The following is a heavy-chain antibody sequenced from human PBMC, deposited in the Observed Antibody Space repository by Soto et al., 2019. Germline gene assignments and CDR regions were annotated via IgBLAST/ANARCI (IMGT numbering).Heavy chain of an antibody. D-gene: IGHD2-2*01. CDR2: IYSSGST. CDR3: ARTAGYVYQLLFNY. V-gene: IGHV4-30-4*01. J-gene: IGHJ4*02. CDR1: GGSVSSGDYY. Sequence: QVQLQESGPGLVKPSQTLSLTCTVSGGSVSSGDYYWSWIRQPPGQGLEYIGYIYSSGSTYYNPSIKSRVTISVDTSKNQFSLKLSSVTAADTAVYYCARTAGYVYQLLFNYWGQGTLVTVSS.